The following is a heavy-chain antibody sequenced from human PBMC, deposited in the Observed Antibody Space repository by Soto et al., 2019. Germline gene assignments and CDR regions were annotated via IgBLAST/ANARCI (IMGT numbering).Heavy chain of an antibody. D-gene: IGHD1-7*01. CDR2: IYSGGST. Sequence: GGSLRLSCAASGFTVSSNYMSWVRQAPGKGLEWVSVIYSGGSTYYADSVKGRFTISRDNSKNTLYLQMNSLRAEDTAVYYCARAIDELELDYWGQGTLVTVSS. J-gene: IGHJ4*02. V-gene: IGHV3-53*01. CDR1: GFTVSSNY. CDR3: ARAIDELELDY.